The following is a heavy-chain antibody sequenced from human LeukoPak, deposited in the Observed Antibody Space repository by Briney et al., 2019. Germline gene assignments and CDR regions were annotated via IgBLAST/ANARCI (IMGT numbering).Heavy chain of an antibody. V-gene: IGHV3-7*01. D-gene: IGHD2-15*01. CDR1: GFTFSNAW. J-gene: IGHJ5*02. CDR3: ARGSGWFDP. Sequence: PGGSLRLSCAASGFTFSNAWMSWVRQAPRKGLEWVAQVNLDGSDKYYVDSVKGRFTISRDNAKNLVYLQMKSLRVEDTAVYYCARGSGWFDPWGQGTLVTVSS. CDR2: VNLDGSDK.